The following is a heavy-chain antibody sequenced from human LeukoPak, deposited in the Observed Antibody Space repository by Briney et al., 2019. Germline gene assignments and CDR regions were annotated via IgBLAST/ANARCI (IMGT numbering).Heavy chain of an antibody. CDR1: GGSISSSSYY. CDR2: IYYSGST. J-gene: IGHJ4*02. D-gene: IGHD1-26*01. CDR3: ARRPKAWELPRD. V-gene: IGHV4-39*01. Sequence: SETLSLTCTVSGGSISSSSYYWGWIRQPPGKGLEWIGSIYYSGSTYYNPSLKSRVTISVDTSKNQFSLKLSSVTAADTAVHYCARRPKAWELPRDWGQGTLVTVSS.